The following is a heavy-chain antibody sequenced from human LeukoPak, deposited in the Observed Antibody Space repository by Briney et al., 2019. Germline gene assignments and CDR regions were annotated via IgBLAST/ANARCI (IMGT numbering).Heavy chain of an antibody. D-gene: IGHD2-2*01. CDR3: ARDIVVVPAAPDY. CDR1: GFTFSNYW. CDR2: IDTDGSGT. J-gene: IGHJ4*02. V-gene: IGHV3-74*01. Sequence: GGSLRLSCEASGFTFSNYWMHWVRQVPGKGLVWVARIDTDGSGTSYADSVKGRFTISRDNAKNTLYLQMNSLRAEDTAVYYCARDIVVVPAAPDYWGQGTLVTVSS.